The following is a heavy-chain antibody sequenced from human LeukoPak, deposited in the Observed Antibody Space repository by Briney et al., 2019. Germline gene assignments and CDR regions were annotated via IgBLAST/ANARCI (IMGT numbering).Heavy chain of an antibody. CDR3: ARLGLGYCSGGSCYADAFDI. CDR1: GGSFSGYY. CDR2: INHSGST. D-gene: IGHD2-15*01. Sequence: PSETLSLTCAVYGGSFSGYYWSWIRQPPGKGLEWIGEINHSGSTNYNPSLKSRVTISVDTSKNQFSLKLSSVTAADTAVYYCARLGLGYCSGGSCYADAFDIWGQGTMVTVSS. J-gene: IGHJ3*02. V-gene: IGHV4-34*01.